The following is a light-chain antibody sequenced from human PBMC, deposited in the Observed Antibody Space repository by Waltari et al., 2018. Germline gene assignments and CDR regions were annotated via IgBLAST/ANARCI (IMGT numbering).Light chain of an antibody. CDR2: GVN. CDR3: SSYAGSDIWV. V-gene: IGLV2-8*01. CDR1: RSDVGGYNY. J-gene: IGLJ3*02. Sequence: QSAMTQPPSAYGSPGQSVAISCTGTRSDVGGYNYVSWYQHHPGKAPKLMMYGVNKRPSGVPDRFSGSKSGNTASLTVSGLQAEDEADYYCSSYAGSDIWVFGGGTRLTVL.